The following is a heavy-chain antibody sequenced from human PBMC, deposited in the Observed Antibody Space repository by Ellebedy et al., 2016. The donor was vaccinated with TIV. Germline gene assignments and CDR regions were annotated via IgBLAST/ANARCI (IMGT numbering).Heavy chain of an antibody. CDR2: ISYDGSNK. Sequence: GESLKISXTASGFTFSTYAMHWVRQAPGKGLEWVAVISYDGSNKYYADSVKGRFTISRDNSKNTLYLQMNSLRAEDTAVYYCARETVTTNYYGMDVWGQGTTVTVSS. CDR1: GFTFSTYA. CDR3: ARETVTTNYYGMDV. J-gene: IGHJ6*02. V-gene: IGHV3-30-3*01. D-gene: IGHD4-17*01.